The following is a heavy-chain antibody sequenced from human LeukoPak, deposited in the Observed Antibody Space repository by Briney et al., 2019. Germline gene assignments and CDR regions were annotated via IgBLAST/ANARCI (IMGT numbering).Heavy chain of an antibody. Sequence: PGGSLRLSCAASGFTFSSYGMHWVRQAPGKGLEWVAFIRYDGSNKYYADSVKGRFTISRDNSKNTLYLQMNSLRAEDTAVYYCAKDPPIIVGATEGDYWGQETLVTVSS. CDR2: IRYDGSNK. J-gene: IGHJ4*02. V-gene: IGHV3-30*02. D-gene: IGHD1-26*01. CDR3: AKDPPIIVGATEGDY. CDR1: GFTFSSYG.